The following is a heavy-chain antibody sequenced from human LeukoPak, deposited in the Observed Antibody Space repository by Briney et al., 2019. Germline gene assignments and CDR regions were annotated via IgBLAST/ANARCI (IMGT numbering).Heavy chain of an antibody. V-gene: IGHV3-30*18. Sequence: GGSLRLSCAASGFTFSSYGMHWVRQAPGKGLEWVAVMSYDGSNEYYGDSVKGRFTISIDNSKNTLYLQMNSLRAEDTAVYYCAKDSKSVLAVAGSFDYWGQGTLVTVSS. D-gene: IGHD6-13*01. J-gene: IGHJ4*02. CDR2: MSYDGSNE. CDR3: AKDSKSVLAVAGSFDY. CDR1: GFTFSSYG.